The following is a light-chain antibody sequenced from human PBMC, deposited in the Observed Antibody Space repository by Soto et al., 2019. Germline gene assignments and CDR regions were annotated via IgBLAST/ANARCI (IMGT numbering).Light chain of an antibody. J-gene: IGKJ2*01. CDR3: RHYNTYSPPYT. CDR1: QSISYW. CDR2: QAT. Sequence: DIQMTQSPSTLSASVGDRVTITCRASQSISYWLAWYQQKPGKAPNLLIYQATSLESGVPSRFSGSGSGTEFTLTITSLHPDEFATYYCRHYNTYSPPYTFGQGTRLEIK. V-gene: IGKV1-5*03.